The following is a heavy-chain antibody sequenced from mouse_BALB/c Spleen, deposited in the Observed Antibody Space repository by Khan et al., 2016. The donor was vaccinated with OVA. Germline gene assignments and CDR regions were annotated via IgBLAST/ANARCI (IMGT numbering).Heavy chain of an antibody. CDR1: GDSITSGY. J-gene: IGHJ2*01. V-gene: IGHV3-8*02. CDR2: ISYSDST. D-gene: IGHD2-14*01. Sequence: VQLKESGPSLVKPSQTLSLTCSVAGDSITSGYWNWIRRFPGNKLEYMGYISYSDSTFYNPSLKSRISITRDTSKNQYYLQSNSVTTEDTATYXSARWNYRYDGYFDYWGQGTTLTVSS. CDR3: ARWNYRYDGYFDY.